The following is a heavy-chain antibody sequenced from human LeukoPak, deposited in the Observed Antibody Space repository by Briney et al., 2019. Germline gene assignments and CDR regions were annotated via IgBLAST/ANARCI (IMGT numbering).Heavy chain of an antibody. CDR3: ARDGYIVVVPAAMGPFDY. CDR1: GFTFSSYW. D-gene: IGHD2-2*01. CDR2: INSDGSST. J-gene: IGHJ4*02. V-gene: IGHV3-74*01. Sequence: TGGSLRLSCAASGFTFSSYWMHWVRQAPGKGLVWVSRINSDGSSTSYADSVKGRFTISRDNAKNTLYLQMNSLRAEDTAVYYCARDGYIVVVPAAMGPFDYWGQGTLVTVSS.